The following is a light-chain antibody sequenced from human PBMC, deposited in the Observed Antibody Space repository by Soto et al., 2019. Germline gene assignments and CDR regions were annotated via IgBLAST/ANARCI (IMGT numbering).Light chain of an antibody. V-gene: IGLV1-51*01. J-gene: IGLJ3*02. Sequence: QSLLTQPPSVSATPGQTVTISCSGSSSNVGHESVSWYQSLPGTAPKLLIYDNYKRPSGIPDRFSGSKSGTSATLGITGLQTGDEADYYCGTWDSTLNVWVFGGGTKLTV. CDR1: SSNVGHES. CDR2: DNY. CDR3: GTWDSTLNVWV.